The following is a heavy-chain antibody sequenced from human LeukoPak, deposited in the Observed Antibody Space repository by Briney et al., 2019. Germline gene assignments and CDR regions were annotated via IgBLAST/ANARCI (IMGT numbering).Heavy chain of an antibody. CDR3: ARARSRITFGGIRHAFDI. Sequence: GSSVKVSCKASGGIFSSYAMNWVRQAPGQGLEWVARITLLLGITNHAQKLQSRVTVTADTSTNTAYMELTSLISDDTAVYYCARARSRITFGGIRHAFDIWGQGTLVTVSS. D-gene: IGHD3-16*01. J-gene: IGHJ3*02. V-gene: IGHV1-69*04. CDR2: ITLLLGIT. CDR1: GGIFSSYA.